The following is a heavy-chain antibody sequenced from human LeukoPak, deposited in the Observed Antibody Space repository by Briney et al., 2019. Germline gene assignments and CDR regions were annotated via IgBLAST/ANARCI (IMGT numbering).Heavy chain of an antibody. J-gene: IGHJ3*02. CDR3: ARPRYFIPIHDAFDI. D-gene: IGHD3-9*01. CDR2: IYPGDSDT. CDR1: GYSFTSYW. Sequence: GESLKISCKGSGYSFTSYWIGWVRQMPGKGLEWMGIIYPGDSDTRYSPSFQGQVTISADKSISTAYLQWSSLKASDTAMYYCARPRYFIPIHDAFDIWGQGTMVTVSS. V-gene: IGHV5-51*01.